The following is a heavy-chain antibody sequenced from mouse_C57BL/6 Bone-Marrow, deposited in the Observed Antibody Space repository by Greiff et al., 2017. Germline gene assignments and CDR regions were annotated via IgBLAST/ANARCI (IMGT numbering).Heavy chain of an antibody. CDR1: GYTFTSYW. V-gene: IGHV1-61*01. CDR2: IYPSDSET. J-gene: IGHJ1*03. D-gene: IGHD3-1*01. CDR3: AREGYDWYFDV. Sequence: VQLQQPGAELVRPGSSVKLSCKASGYTFTSYWMDWVKQRPGQGLEWIGNIYPSDSETHYNQKFKDKATLTVDKSSSTAYMQLSSLTSEDSAVYYCAREGYDWYFDVWGTGTTVTVSS.